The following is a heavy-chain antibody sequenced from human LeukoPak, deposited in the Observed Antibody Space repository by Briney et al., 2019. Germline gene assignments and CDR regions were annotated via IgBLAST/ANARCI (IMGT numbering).Heavy chain of an antibody. CDR3: ASSSSSRGRDV. CDR1: GLTFSSYS. V-gene: IGHV3-48*04. CDR2: VSSGSSTI. J-gene: IGHJ6*04. D-gene: IGHD6-6*01. Sequence: GGSPRLSCAAIGLTFSSYSMNWVRQAPGKGLEWVSYVSSGSSTILYADSVKGRFTISRDNAKNSLYLQMNSLRAEDTAVYYCASSSSSRGRDVWGKGTTVTVAS.